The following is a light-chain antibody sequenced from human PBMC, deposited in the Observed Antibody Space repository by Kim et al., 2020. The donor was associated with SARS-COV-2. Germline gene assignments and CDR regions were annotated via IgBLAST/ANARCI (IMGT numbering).Light chain of an antibody. V-gene: IGKV1-17*01. CDR3: LQHNTYPIT. CDR2: GAS. J-gene: IGKJ5*01. CDR1: QDIRND. Sequence: ASVADSVTITCRASQDIRNDLGWYQQNPGRAPKRLIYGASSLQSGVPSSFSGSESGTEFTLTISSLQPEDFATYFCLQHNTYPITFGQGTRLEIK.